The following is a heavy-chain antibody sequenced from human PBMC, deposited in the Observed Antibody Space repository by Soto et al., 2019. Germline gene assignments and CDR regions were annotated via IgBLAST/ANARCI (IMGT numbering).Heavy chain of an antibody. CDR2: ISGSGGST. V-gene: IGHV3-23*01. J-gene: IGHJ5*02. D-gene: IGHD3-3*01. CDR1: GFTFSSYA. Sequence: PGGSLRLSCAASGFTFSSYAMSWVRQAPGKGLEWVSAISGSGGSTYYADSVKGRFTISRDNAKNSLYLQMNSLRAEDTAVYYCARVQRPPRLEWNAANEPWGQGTLVTVAS. CDR3: ARVQRPPRLEWNAANEP.